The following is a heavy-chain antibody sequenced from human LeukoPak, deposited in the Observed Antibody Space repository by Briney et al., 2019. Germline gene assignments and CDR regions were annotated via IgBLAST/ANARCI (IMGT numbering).Heavy chain of an antibody. D-gene: IGHD3-22*01. CDR2: IGWNSDRI. J-gene: IGHJ4*02. CDR1: GFTFDDYA. Sequence: GGSLRLSCAASGFTFDDYAMHWVRQAPGKGLEWVSGIGWNSDRIGYADSAKGRFTISRDNSKNTLYVQVNSLGTEDTAAYYCAKGSYYDSSGSFYFDYWGQGTLVTVSS. CDR3: AKGSYYDSSGSFYFDY. V-gene: IGHV3-9*01.